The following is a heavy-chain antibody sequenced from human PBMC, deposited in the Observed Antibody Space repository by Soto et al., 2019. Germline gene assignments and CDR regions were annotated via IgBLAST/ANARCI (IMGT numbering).Heavy chain of an antibody. CDR3: ASYRNSFQI. D-gene: IGHD4-4*01. Sequence: KPSETLSLTGAVSGGYISGGDYSWSWIRQPPGKGLEWIGFIYNSGSTYYNSSLKSRVTISVDRSKNHFFLNLTSVPAADTAVYYCASYRNSFQIWRQRTKVTASS. V-gene: IGHV4-30-2*01. CDR2: IYNSGST. J-gene: IGHJ3*02. CDR1: GGYISGGDYS.